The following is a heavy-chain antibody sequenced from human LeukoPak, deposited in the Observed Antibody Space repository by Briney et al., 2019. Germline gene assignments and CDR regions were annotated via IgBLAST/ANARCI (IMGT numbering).Heavy chain of an antibody. D-gene: IGHD6-19*01. CDR1: GNSISSGDNY. J-gene: IGHJ5*02. CDR3: ARQQWLDVKGFDP. CDR2: IYTGGST. Sequence: QVQLQESGPGLVKPSQTLSLTCTVSGNSISSGDNYWSWIRQPAGKGLEWIGRIYTGGSTNYNPSLKSRVTISVDTSKNQFSLKLSSVTAADTAVYYCARQQWLDVKGFDPWGQGTLVTVSS. V-gene: IGHV4-61*02.